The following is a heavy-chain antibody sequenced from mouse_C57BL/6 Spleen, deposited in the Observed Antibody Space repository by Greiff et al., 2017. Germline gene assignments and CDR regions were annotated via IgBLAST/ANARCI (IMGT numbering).Heavy chain of an antibody. CDR2: IDPENGDT. V-gene: IGHV14-4*01. CDR1: GFNIKDDY. CDR3: YYSNYGYFDV. J-gene: IGHJ1*03. D-gene: IGHD2-5*01. Sequence: VQLKESGAELVRPGASVKLSCTASGFNIKDDYMHWVKQRPEQGLEWIGWIDPENGDTEYASKFQGKATITADTSSNTAYLQLSSLTSEDTAVYYSYYSNYGYFDVWGTGTTVTVSS.